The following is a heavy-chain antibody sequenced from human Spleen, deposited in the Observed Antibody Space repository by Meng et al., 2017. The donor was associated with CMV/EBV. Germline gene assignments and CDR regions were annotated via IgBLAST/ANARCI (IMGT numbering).Heavy chain of an antibody. D-gene: IGHD7-27*01. Sequence: SGPTLVKPTQALTLTCTFSGFSFNNSGEGVGWIRQPPGQALEWLAIIYWNDDKRYRTSLKSRLTITKDTSKNQVVLTIANMDPGDTDTYYGAHSPGARGDAFNFWGQGTMVTVSS. CDR3: AHSPGARGDAFNF. J-gene: IGHJ3*01. V-gene: IGHV2-5*01. CDR2: IYWNDDK. CDR1: GFSFNNSGEG.